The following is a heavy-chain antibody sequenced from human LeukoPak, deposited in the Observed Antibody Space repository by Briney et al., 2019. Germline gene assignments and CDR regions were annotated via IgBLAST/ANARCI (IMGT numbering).Heavy chain of an antibody. Sequence: PGGSLRLSRAASGFTFNIYDMQWVRQAPGKGLEWVSYISSSSSTIYYADSVKGRFTISRDNSKNTLYLQMNSLRAEDTAVYYCARPKVCSSTSCYGAFDIWGQGTIVTVSS. CDR1: GFTFNIYD. J-gene: IGHJ3*02. CDR3: ARPKVCSSTSCYGAFDI. V-gene: IGHV3-48*01. D-gene: IGHD2-2*01. CDR2: ISSSSSTI.